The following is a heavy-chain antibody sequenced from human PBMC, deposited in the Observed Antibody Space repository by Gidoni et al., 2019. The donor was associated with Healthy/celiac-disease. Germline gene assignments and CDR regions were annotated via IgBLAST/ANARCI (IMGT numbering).Heavy chain of an antibody. CDR1: GYTFTGYY. V-gene: IGHV1-2*06. D-gene: IGHD6-13*01. CDR2: INPNSGGT. CDR3: ARDRRFLTGSSSWYLGY. Sequence: QVQLVQSGAEVKKPGASVKVSCKASGYTFTGYYMHWVRQAPGQGLEWMGRINPNSGGTNYAQKFQGRVTMTRDTSISTAYMELSRLRSDDTAVYYCARDRRFLTGSSSWYLGYWGQGTLVTVSS. J-gene: IGHJ4*02.